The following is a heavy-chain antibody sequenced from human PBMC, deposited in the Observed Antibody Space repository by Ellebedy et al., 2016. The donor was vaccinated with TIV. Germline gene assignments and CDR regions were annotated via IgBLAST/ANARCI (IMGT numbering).Heavy chain of an antibody. J-gene: IGHJ6*02. V-gene: IGHV4-34*01. CDR3: ARGLRADGMDV. CDR2: INHSGST. Sequence: GSLRLSXAVYGGSFSGYYWSWIRQPPGKGLEWIGEINHSGSTNYNPSLKSRVTISVDTSKNQFSLKVSSVTAADTAVYYCARGLRADGMDVWGQGTTVTVSS. D-gene: IGHD6-25*01. CDR1: GGSFSGYY.